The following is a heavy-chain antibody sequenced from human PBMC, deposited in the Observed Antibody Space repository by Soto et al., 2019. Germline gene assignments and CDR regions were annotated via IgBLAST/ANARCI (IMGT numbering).Heavy chain of an antibody. CDR3: AKGKAHTLFGVDTLFDY. D-gene: IGHD3-3*01. V-gene: IGHV3-23*01. J-gene: IGHJ4*02. CDR2: VSGNGGTT. CDR1: GFPFGSHA. Sequence: PGGSLRLSCAASGFPFGSHAMSWVRQAPGKGLEWVSLVSGNGGTTNYADSVKGRFTISRGNSQKTLYLQMNSLRAEDTAIYYCAKGKAHTLFGVDTLFDYWGQGTLVTVSS.